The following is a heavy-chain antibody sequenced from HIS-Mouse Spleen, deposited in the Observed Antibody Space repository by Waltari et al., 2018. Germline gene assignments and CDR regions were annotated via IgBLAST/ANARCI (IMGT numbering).Heavy chain of an antibody. D-gene: IGHD7-27*01. CDR2: INHSGST. Sequence: QVQLQQWGAGLLKPSETLSLTCAVYGGSFSGYYGSWIRQPPGKGLEWIGEINHSGSTNYNPSLKSRVTISVDTSKNQFSLKLSSVTAADTAVYYCATVRLGTYFDYWGQGTLVTVSS. J-gene: IGHJ4*02. CDR1: GGSFSGYY. V-gene: IGHV4-34*01. CDR3: ATVRLGTYFDY.